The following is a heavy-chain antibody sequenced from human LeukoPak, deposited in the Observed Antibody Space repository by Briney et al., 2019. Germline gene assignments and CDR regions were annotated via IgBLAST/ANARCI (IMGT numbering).Heavy chain of an antibody. CDR2: ISGSGGST. J-gene: IGHJ4*02. V-gene: IGHV3-23*01. CDR3: ARSMRSSSRSYIDY. CDR1: GFTFSSYA. Sequence: PGGSLRLSCAASGFTFSSYAMSGVRQAPGKGLEWVSAISGSGGSTYYADSVKGRFPISRDNSKNTLYLQMNSLRAEDTAVYYCARSMRSSSRSYIDYWGQGTLVTVSS. D-gene: IGHD6-6*01.